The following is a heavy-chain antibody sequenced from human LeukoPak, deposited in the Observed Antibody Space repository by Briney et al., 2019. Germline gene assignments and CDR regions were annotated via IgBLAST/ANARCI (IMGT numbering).Heavy chain of an antibody. Sequence: GGSLRLSCTASGLTFSTSGFNWVRQAPGKGLEWVASIGPTGSDRYHADSIKGRFTISRDNANNFLYLQMNSLRSEDTAVYYCATETNGRHYDYWGQGTLLTVSS. CDR2: IGPTGSDR. D-gene: IGHD1-14*01. J-gene: IGHJ4*02. CDR1: GLTFSTSG. V-gene: IGHV3-21*06. CDR3: ATETNGRHYDY.